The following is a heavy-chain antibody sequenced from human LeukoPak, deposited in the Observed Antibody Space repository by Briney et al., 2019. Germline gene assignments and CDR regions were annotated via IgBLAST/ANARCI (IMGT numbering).Heavy chain of an antibody. Sequence: SVKVSCKASGGTFSSYAISWVRQAPGQGLEWMGRIIPILGIANYAQKFQGRVTITADKSTSTAYMELCSLRSEDTAVYYCASLTSGWHFDYWGQGTLVTVSS. J-gene: IGHJ4*02. D-gene: IGHD6-19*01. V-gene: IGHV1-69*04. CDR3: ASLTSGWHFDY. CDR1: GGTFSSYA. CDR2: IIPILGIA.